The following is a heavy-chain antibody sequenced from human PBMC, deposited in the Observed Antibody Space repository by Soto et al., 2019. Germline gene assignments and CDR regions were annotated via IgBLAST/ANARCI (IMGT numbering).Heavy chain of an antibody. V-gene: IGHV4-39*01. Sequence: PSETLSLTCTVSGGSISSSSYYWGWIRQPPGKGLEWIGSIYYSGSTYYNPSLKSRVTISVDTSKNQFSLKLSSVTAADTAVYYCARLDHVTTGLYYFDYWGQGTLVTVSS. CDR3: ARLDHVTTGLYYFDY. J-gene: IGHJ4*02. CDR1: GGSISSSSYY. D-gene: IGHD4-17*01. CDR2: IYYSGST.